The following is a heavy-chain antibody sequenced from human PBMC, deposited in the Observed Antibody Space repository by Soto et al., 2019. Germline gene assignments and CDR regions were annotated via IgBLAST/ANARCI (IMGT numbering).Heavy chain of an antibody. CDR2: IYYSGST. J-gene: IGHJ4*02. D-gene: IGHD3-3*01. CDR1: GGSISSYY. V-gene: IGHV4-59*01. Sequence: SETLSLTCTVSGGSISSYYWSWIRQPPGKGLVWIGYIYYSGSTNYNPSLKSRVTISADTSKNQFSLKLSSVTAADTAVYYCARGQKGTYYNFWSGSPQYYFDYWGQGTLVTVSS. CDR3: ARGQKGTYYNFWSGSPQYYFDY.